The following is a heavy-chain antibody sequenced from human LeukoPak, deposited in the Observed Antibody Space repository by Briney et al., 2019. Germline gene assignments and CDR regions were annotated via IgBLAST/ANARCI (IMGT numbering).Heavy chain of an antibody. D-gene: IGHD2-15*01. V-gene: IGHV3-23*01. CDR3: VREVCTGGRCYAAFDI. CDR2: ISGSGGST. Sequence: QPGGSLRLSCAASGFTSSNYAMSWVRQAPGKGLEWVSAISGSGGSTYYADFVKGRFTISRDNSKNTLYLQMNSLRAEDTAVYYCVREVCTGGRCYAAFDIWGQGTMVTVSS. J-gene: IGHJ3*02. CDR1: GFTSSNYA.